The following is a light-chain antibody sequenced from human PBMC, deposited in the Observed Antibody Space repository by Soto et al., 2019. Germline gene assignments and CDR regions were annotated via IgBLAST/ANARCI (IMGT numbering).Light chain of an antibody. CDR2: DAS. J-gene: IGKJ3*01. V-gene: IGKV3-15*01. CDR3: QQFNNWPLT. Sequence: EVVMTQSPATLSVSPGERVTLSCRASQRVSDNLAWYQQKPGQAPRLLIYDASTRATGVPARFSGSGSGTEFTLTISSLQSEDFAVYYCQQFNNWPLTFGPGTKVDIK. CDR1: QRVSDN.